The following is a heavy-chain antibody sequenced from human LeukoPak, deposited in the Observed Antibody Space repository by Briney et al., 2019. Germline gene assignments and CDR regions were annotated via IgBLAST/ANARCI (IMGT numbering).Heavy chain of an antibody. CDR1: GFTFSDYW. CDR3: TTESYDR. D-gene: IGHD3-22*01. V-gene: IGHV3-7*05. CDR2: IKQDGSEQ. Sequence: GGSLRLSCAASGFTFSDYWMSWVRQAPGRGLEWVANIKQDGSEQCYVDSVKGRFTIARDNVKNSLYPQMDSPKTEDTAIYYCTTESYDRWGQGTLVTVSS. J-gene: IGHJ4*02.